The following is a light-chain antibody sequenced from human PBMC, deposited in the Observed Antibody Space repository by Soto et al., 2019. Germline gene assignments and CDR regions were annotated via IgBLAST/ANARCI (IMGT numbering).Light chain of an antibody. J-gene: IGLJ2*01. V-gene: IGLV2-11*01. CDR3: CSYAGSYTVL. CDR1: SSDVGGYKY. CDR2: DVS. Sequence: QSVLTQPRSVSGSPGQSVTISCTGTSSDVGGYKYVSWYQQHPGKVPNLIIYDVSERPSGVPDRFSGSKSGNTASLSISGLQAEDEADYYCCSYAGSYTVLFGGGTKLPVL.